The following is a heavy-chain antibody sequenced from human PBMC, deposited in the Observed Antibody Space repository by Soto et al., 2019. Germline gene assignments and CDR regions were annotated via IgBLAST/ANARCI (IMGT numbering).Heavy chain of an antibody. CDR2: INPSGDST. CDR3: ARDLGGIAAAGKNYYYYGMDV. CDR1: GYTFTSYY. Sequence: ASVKVSCKASGYTFTSYYMHWVRQAPGQGLEWMGIINPSGDSTSYAQKFQGRVTMTRDTSTSTVYMELSSLRSEDTAVYYCARDLGGIAAAGKNYYYYGMDVWGQGTTVTVSS. J-gene: IGHJ6*02. V-gene: IGHV1-46*01. D-gene: IGHD6-13*01.